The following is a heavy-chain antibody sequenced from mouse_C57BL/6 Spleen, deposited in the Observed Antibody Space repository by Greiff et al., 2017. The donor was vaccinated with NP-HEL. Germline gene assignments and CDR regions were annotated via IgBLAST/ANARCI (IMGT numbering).Heavy chain of an antibody. CDR3: ARSRFTTVETAWFAY. D-gene: IGHD1-1*01. V-gene: IGHV1-26*01. J-gene: IGHJ3*01. CDR1: GYTFTDYY. Sequence: VQLQQSGPELVKPGASVKISCKASGYTFTDYYMNWVKQSHGKSLEWIGDINPNNGGTSYNQKFKGKATLTVDKSSSTAYMELRSLTSEDSAVYYCARSRFTTVETAWFAYWGQGTLVTVSA. CDR2: INPNNGGT.